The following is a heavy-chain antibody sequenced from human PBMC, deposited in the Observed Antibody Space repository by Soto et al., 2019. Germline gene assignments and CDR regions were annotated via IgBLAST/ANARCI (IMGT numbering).Heavy chain of an antibody. CDR2: INHSGST. CDR1: GGSFSGYY. CDR3: ASARFLEWLRPYYYYGMDV. V-gene: IGHV4-34*01. J-gene: IGHJ6*02. Sequence: SETLSLTCAVYGGSFSGYYWSWIRQPPGKGLEWIGEINHSGSTNYNPSLKSRVTISVDTSKNQFSLKLSSVTAADTAVYYCASARFLEWLRPYYYYGMDVWGQGTTVTV. D-gene: IGHD3-3*01.